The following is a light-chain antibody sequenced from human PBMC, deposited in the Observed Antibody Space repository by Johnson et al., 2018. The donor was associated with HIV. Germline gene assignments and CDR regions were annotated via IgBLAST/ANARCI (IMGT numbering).Light chain of an antibody. V-gene: IGLV1-51*01. CDR2: DNN. J-gene: IGLJ1*01. CDR1: SSNIGNNY. CDR3: GTWDSRLSAGHV. Sequence: QSVLTQPPSVSAAPGQKVTISCSGSSSNIGNNYVSWYQQLPGTAPKLLIYDNNKRPSGIPDRFYGSKSGTSATLGITGLQTGDEADYYCGTWDSRLSAGHVFGTGTKVTVL.